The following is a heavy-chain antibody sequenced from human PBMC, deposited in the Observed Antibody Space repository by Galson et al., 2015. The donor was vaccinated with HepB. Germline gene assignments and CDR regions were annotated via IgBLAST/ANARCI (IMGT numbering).Heavy chain of an antibody. Sequence: SVKVSCKASGYTFTTYYVHWVRQAPGQGLEWMGIINPSGGSTSYAQKLQGRITMTRDTSTSTVYMELSSLRSEDTAVYYCARGSLLSPNYYYMDIWGKGTMVTVSS. CDR3: ARGSLLSPNYYYMDI. D-gene: IGHD3-10*01. CDR2: INPSGGST. V-gene: IGHV1-46*03. J-gene: IGHJ6*03. CDR1: GYTFTTYY.